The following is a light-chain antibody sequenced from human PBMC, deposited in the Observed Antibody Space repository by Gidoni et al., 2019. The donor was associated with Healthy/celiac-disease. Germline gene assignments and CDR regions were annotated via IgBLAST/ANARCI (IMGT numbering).Light chain of an antibody. V-gene: IGKV1-39*01. CDR3: QQSYSTWT. CDR1: QSISSY. CDR2: AAS. Sequence: DIQMTQSPSSLSASVGDRVTITCRASQSISSYLNWYQQKPGKAPKLLIYAASSLQSGVPSRFSGSGSGTDFTLTISSLQPEDFATYYCQQSYSTWTFGHGTKLEIK. J-gene: IGKJ1*01.